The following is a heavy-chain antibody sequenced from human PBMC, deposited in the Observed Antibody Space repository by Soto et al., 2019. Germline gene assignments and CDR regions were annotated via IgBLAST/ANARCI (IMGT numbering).Heavy chain of an antibody. D-gene: IGHD1-20*01. Sequence: EVQLVESGGGLVQPGGSLRLSCAASGFTFSNYWMSWVRQAPGKGLEWVANMKQDGSEKDYVGSVKGRFTISRDNAKNSMYLQMNILTTEHTAVYYCARLITPRVLDSWGQGTLVTVSS. CDR1: GFTFSNYW. CDR2: MKQDGSEK. CDR3: ARLITPRVLDS. V-gene: IGHV3-7*05. J-gene: IGHJ4*02.